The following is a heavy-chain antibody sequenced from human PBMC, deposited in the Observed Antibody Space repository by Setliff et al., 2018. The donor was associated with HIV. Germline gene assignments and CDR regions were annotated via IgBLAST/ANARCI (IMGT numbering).Heavy chain of an antibody. J-gene: IGHJ6*03. V-gene: IGHV1-18*01. CDR3: ARLSIPAYYYMDV. CDR1: GYTFRHYG. CDR2: ISTYNGNT. D-gene: IGHD2-21*01. Sequence: PGASVKVSCKTSGYTFRHYGVSWVRQAPGQGLEWMGWISTYNGNTNYAQKFQGRVTMTTVTSTSTAYMELRSLRSDDTAVYYCARLSIPAYYYMDVWGKGTTVTVSS.